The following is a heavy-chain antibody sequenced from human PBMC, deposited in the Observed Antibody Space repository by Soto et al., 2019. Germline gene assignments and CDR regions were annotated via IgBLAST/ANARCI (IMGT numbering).Heavy chain of an antibody. CDR3: VRVIDAIFGPPDYYYGMDV. J-gene: IGHJ6*02. Sequence: GGSLRLSCAASGFTFSSYAMHWVRQAPGKGLEWVAVISYDGSNKYYADSVKGRFTISRDNSKNTLYLQMNSLRAEDTAVYYCVRVIDAIFGPPDYYYGMDVWGQGTTVTVSS. CDR1: GFTFSSYA. D-gene: IGHD3-3*01. V-gene: IGHV3-30-3*01. CDR2: ISYDGSNK.